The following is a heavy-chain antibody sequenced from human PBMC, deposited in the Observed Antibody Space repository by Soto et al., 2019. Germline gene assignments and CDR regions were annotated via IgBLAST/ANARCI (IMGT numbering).Heavy chain of an antibody. CDR1: GYSFTRYS. CDR3: ARHRSDFWSGYSPQYYFDY. J-gene: IGHJ4*02. V-gene: IGHV5-51*01. Sequence: GESLTISCQGSGYSFTRYSLGWVLQIRGKGLEWMGIIYPGDSDTRYSPSFQGQVTISADKSISTAYLQWSSLKASDTAMYYCARHRSDFWSGYSPQYYFDYWGQGTMVTGSS. D-gene: IGHD3-3*01. CDR2: IYPGDSDT.